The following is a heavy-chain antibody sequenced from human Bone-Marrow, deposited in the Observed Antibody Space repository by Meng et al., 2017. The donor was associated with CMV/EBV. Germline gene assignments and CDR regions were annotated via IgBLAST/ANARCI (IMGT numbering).Heavy chain of an antibody. Sequence: ASVKVSCKASGYTFTGYYMHWVRQAPGQGLEWMGWINPNSGGTNYAQKLQGRVTMTTDTSTSTAYMELRSLRSDDTAVYYCACGDFWSGHYYYYGMDVWGQGTTVTVS. J-gene: IGHJ6*02. V-gene: IGHV1-2*02. CDR2: INPNSGGT. D-gene: IGHD3-3*01. CDR3: ACGDFWSGHYYYYGMDV. CDR1: GYTFTGYY.